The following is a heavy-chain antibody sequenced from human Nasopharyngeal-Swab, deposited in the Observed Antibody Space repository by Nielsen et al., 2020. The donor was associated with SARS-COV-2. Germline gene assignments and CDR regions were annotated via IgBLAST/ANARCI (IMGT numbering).Heavy chain of an antibody. CDR3: ASGTGTTSLYYYYYGMDV. J-gene: IGHJ6*02. CDR1: GFTFSSYS. Sequence: GGSLRLSCAASGFTFSSYSMNWVRQAPGKGLEWVSYISSSSTIYYADSVKGRFTISRDNAKNSLYLQMNSLRDEDTAVYYCASGTGTTSLYYYYYGMDVWGQGTTVTVSS. V-gene: IGHV3-48*02. CDR2: ISSSSTI. D-gene: IGHD1-1*01.